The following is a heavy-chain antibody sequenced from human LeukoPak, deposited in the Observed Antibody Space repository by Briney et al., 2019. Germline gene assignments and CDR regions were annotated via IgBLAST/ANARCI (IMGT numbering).Heavy chain of an antibody. CDR2: IIPILGIA. J-gene: IGHJ5*02. V-gene: IGHV1-69*04. CDR1: GGTFSSYA. CDR3: ARDVPPSDWFDP. Sequence: GASVKVSCKASGGTFSSYAISWVRQAPGQGLEWMGRIIPILGIANYAQKFQGRVTITADKSTSTAYMELSSLRSEDTAVYYCARDVPPSDWFDPWGQGTLVTVSS. D-gene: IGHD3-10*02.